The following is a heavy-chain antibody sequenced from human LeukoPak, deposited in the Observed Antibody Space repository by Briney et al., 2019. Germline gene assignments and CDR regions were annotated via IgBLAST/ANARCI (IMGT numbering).Heavy chain of an antibody. J-gene: IGHJ4*02. CDR2: ISGSGGST. CDR1: GFTFSSYA. CDR3: AKDQGIVGATPYFDY. V-gene: IGHV3-23*01. D-gene: IGHD1-26*01. Sequence: PAGSLRLSCAASGFTFSSYAMSWVRQAPAKGLEWVSAISGSGGSTYYAGSVNGRLTLSRDNSKTTLYLQMNSLRAEDTAVYYCAKDQGIVGATPYFDYWGQGTLVTVSS.